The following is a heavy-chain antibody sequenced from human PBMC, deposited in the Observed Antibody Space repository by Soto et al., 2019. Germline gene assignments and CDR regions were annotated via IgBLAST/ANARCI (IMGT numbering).Heavy chain of an antibody. CDR2: INHSGST. V-gene: IGHV4-34*01. D-gene: IGHD6-19*01. Sequence: QVQLQQWGAGLLKPSETLSLTCAVYGGSFSGYYWSWIRQPPGKGLEWIGEINHSGSTNYNPSHKSRVTISVDTSKNQFSLKLSSVTAADTAVYYCASTRGAGRTVGYYYYGMDVWGQGTTVTVSS. CDR3: ASTRGAGRTVGYYYYGMDV. J-gene: IGHJ6*02. CDR1: GGSFSGYY.